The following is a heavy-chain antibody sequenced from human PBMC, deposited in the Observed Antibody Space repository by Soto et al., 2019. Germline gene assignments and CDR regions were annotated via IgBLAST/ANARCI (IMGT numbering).Heavy chain of an antibody. V-gene: IGHV4-34*01. CDR2: INDSGNI. CDR1: GGSFSGYQ. CDR3: ARGLIIWFGELSRRGGYYYYMDV. Sequence: QVQLQQWGAGLLKPSETLSLTCAVYGGSFSGYQWTWIRQTPVKRLEWIGEINDSGNINYNPSLKRRVTILVDTPKKQISLKLSSVTAAETAVYYCARGLIIWFGELSRRGGYYYYMDVWGKGNTVTVSS. J-gene: IGHJ6*03. D-gene: IGHD3-10*01.